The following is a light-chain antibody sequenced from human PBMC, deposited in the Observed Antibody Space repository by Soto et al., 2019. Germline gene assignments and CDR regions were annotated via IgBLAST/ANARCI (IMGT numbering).Light chain of an antibody. V-gene: IGKV1-5*01. CDR1: QSIGNW. CDR3: QQYNSYSCT. CDR2: DAS. J-gene: IGKJ2*02. Sequence: DIQMTQSPSPLSASVGDRVTITCRASQSIGNWLAWYQQKPGKAPKLLIYDASSLQSGVPSRFSGSGSWTEFTLTISSLQPDDFATYYCQQYNSYSCTFGQGTKLEIK.